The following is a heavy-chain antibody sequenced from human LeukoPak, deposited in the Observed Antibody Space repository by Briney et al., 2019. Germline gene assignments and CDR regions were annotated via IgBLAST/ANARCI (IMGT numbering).Heavy chain of an antibody. CDR2: IYTSGST. CDR1: GGSISSYY. Sequence: SETLSLTCTVSGGSISSYYWSWIRQPAGKGLEWIGRIYTSGSTNYNPSLKSRVTMSVDTSKNQSSLKLSSVTAADTAVYYCARVTYNWNDSAFDIWGQGTMVTVSS. D-gene: IGHD1-1*01. V-gene: IGHV4-4*07. J-gene: IGHJ3*02. CDR3: ARVTYNWNDSAFDI.